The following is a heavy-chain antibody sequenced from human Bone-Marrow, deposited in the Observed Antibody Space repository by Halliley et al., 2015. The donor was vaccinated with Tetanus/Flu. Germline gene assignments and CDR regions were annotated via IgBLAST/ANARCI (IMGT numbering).Heavy chain of an antibody. D-gene: IGHD4-17*01. J-gene: IGHJ4*02. V-gene: IGHV3-21*01. CDR3: ARAKRSYADPDF. CDR2: ISPTSTYM. Sequence: QLVQSGGGLVKPGGSLRLSCATSGCSFSDHSMSWVRLPPGKALEWVSSISPTSTYMYYADSVKGRFTISRDSAKKSLFLQMDSLRAEDTGVYYCARAKRSYADPDFWGQGTLVTVSS. CDR1: GCSFSDHS.